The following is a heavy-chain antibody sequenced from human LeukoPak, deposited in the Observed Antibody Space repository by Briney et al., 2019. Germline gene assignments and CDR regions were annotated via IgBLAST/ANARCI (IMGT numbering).Heavy chain of an antibody. V-gene: IGHV3-33*06. CDR3: AKDSWGMDV. CDR1: GFTFSTYG. Sequence: TGGSLGLSCVASGFTFSTYGMHWVRQAPGKGLEWVAVIWYEGSNKYYADSVKGRFTISRDNSKNTLYLQMNSLRAEDTAVYYCAKDSWGMDVWGQGTTVTVSS. J-gene: IGHJ6*02. CDR2: IWYEGSNK.